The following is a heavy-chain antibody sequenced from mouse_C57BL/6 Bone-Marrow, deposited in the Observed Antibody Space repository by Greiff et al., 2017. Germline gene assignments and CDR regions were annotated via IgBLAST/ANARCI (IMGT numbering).Heavy chain of an antibody. V-gene: IGHV1-69*01. CDR1: GYTFTSYW. Sequence: VQLQQPGAELVMPGASVKLSCKASGYTFTSYWMHWVKQRPGQGLEWIGEIDPSDSYTNYNQKFKGKSTLTVDKSSSPAYMQLSSLTSEDSAVYYCARQLRLFDYWGQGTTLTVSS. CDR2: IDPSDSYT. J-gene: IGHJ2*01. CDR3: ARQLRLFDY. D-gene: IGHD3-2*02.